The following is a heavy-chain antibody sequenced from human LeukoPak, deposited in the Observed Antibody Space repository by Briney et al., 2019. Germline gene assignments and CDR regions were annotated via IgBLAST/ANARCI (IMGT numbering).Heavy chain of an antibody. J-gene: IGHJ4*02. V-gene: IGHV3-21*01. CDR3: ARDQKSGWYDPEGYFDY. Sequence: PGGSLILSCAASGFTFSSYSMNWVRQAPGKGLEWVSSISSSSSYIYYADSVKGRFTISRDNAKNSLYLQMNSLRAEDTAVYHCARDQKSGWYDPEGYFDYWGQGTLVTVSS. CDR2: ISSSSSYI. D-gene: IGHD6-19*01. CDR1: GFTFSSYS.